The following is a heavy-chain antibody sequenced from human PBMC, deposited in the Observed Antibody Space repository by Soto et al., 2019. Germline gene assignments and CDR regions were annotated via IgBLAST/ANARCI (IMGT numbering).Heavy chain of an antibody. J-gene: IGHJ4*02. D-gene: IGHD6-19*01. CDR2: IWDHGGNK. Sequence: PGGSLRLSCAASEFTLSNYAMSWVRQAPGKGLEWVAVIWDHGGNKYYADSVKGRFTISRDNSKNTLYLQMNSLRAEDTAVYYCARDGQWLPRDGLRSSYYFDYWGQGTLVTVSS. CDR3: ARDGQWLPRDGLRSSYYFDY. CDR1: EFTLSNYA. V-gene: IGHV3-33*08.